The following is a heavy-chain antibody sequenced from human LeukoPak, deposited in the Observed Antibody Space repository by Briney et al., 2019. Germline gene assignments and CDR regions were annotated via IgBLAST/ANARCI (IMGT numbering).Heavy chain of an antibody. Sequence: SETLSLTCAVSGGSISYYYWSWIRQSPGKGLEWIGHISNSGRTNYNPSLKSRVTVSVDTSKNQFSLKLSSVTAADTAVYYCARASRQQLDAFDIWGQGTMVTVSS. CDR1: GGSISYYY. V-gene: IGHV4-59*12. J-gene: IGHJ3*02. CDR3: ARASRQQLDAFDI. CDR2: ISNSGRT. D-gene: IGHD6-13*01.